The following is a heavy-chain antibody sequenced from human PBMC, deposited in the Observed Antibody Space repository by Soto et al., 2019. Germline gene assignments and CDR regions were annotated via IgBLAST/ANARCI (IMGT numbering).Heavy chain of an antibody. J-gene: IGHJ4*02. CDR3: AREVSCSGGSCYRGNFDY. V-gene: IGHV3-33*01. Sequence: GGSLRLSCAASGFTFGIYAMHWVRQAPGKGLEWVAAVCYDGSNQYYGDSVKGRFTISRDNSKNTLSLQVNSLRAEDTAVYFCAREVSCSGGSCYRGNFDYWGPGTLVTVSS. CDR2: VCYDGSNQ. D-gene: IGHD2-15*01. CDR1: GFTFGIYA.